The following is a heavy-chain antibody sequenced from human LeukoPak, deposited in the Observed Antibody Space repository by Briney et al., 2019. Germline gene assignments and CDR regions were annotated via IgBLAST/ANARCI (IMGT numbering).Heavy chain of an antibody. CDR3: AKAGPYYDSSGYYFDAFDI. CDR1: GFTFSSYA. CDR2: ISGSGGST. V-gene: IGHV3-23*01. J-gene: IGHJ3*02. Sequence: GGSLRLSCAASGFTFSSYAMSWVRQAPGKGLEWVSAISGSGGSTYYADSVKGRFTISRDNSKNTLYLQMNSLRAKDTAVYYCAKAGPYYDSSGYYFDAFDIWGQGTMVTVSS. D-gene: IGHD3-22*01.